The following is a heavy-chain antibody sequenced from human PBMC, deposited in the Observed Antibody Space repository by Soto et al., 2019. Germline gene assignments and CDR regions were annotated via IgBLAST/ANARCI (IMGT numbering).Heavy chain of an antibody. V-gene: IGHV1-3*01. D-gene: IGHD3-22*01. CDR2: INAGNGNT. Sequence: ASVKVSCKASGYTFTSYAMHWVRQAPGQRLEWMGWINAGNGNTKYSQKFQGRVTITRDTSASTAYMELSSLRSEDTAVYYCARRYYDSSGSSNNWFDPWGQGTLVTVSS. CDR3: ARRYYDSSGSSNNWFDP. CDR1: GYTFTSYA. J-gene: IGHJ5*02.